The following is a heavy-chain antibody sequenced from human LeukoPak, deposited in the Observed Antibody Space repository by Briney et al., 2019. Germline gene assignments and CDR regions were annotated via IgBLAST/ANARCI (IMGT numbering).Heavy chain of an antibody. CDR3: ARDNGGAVVDY. CDR1: GFTFSSYW. CDR2: IKQDGSEK. Sequence: AGGSLRLSRAASGFTFSSYWMSWVRQAPGKGLEWVANIKQDGSEKYYVDSVKGRFTISRDNAKNSLYLQMNSLRAEDTAVYYCARDNGGAVVDYWGQGTLVTVSS. J-gene: IGHJ4*02. D-gene: IGHD3-16*01. V-gene: IGHV3-7*01.